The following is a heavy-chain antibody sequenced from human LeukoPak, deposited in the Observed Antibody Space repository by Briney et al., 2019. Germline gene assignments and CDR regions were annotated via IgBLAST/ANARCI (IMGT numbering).Heavy chain of an antibody. CDR2: FYNSGRS. Sequence: SETLSLTCTVSDDSISDYYRGWIRQPPGKGLEWIGYFYNSGRSTYNPSLKSRVTISADTSKNHFSLKLNSVTTADPAVYYCTRGAGWLIDYWGQGILVIVSS. V-gene: IGHV4-59*01. J-gene: IGHJ4*02. D-gene: IGHD3-16*01. CDR1: DDSISDYY. CDR3: TRGAGWLIDY.